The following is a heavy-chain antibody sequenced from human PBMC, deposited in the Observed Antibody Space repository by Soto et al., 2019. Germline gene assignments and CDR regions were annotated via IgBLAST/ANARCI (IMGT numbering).Heavy chain of an antibody. CDR2: IRGGGGST. Sequence: EVLLLESGGGLVQPGGSLRLSCAASGFTFSKNAMSWVRQAPGKGLEWVSAIRGGGGSTHYADSVKGRFTISRDNSKNTLYLERNSLRVEDTAVYYCANDSRIVVVTGSWFDLWGQGTMVTVSS. CDR3: ANDSRIVVVTGSWFDL. CDR1: GFTFSKNA. V-gene: IGHV3-23*01. J-gene: IGHJ5*02. D-gene: IGHD2-21*01.